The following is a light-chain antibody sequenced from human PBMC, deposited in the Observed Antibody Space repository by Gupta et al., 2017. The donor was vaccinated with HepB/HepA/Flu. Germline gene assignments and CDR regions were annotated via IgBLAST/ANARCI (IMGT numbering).Light chain of an antibody. Sequence: SSELTQPPSVSVSPGQTARITCSGDALPKKYAYWYKQKPGQAPVLVIYKDNERPSGIPERFSGSSSGTIVTLTISGVQAEEEADYYCQSGDSSGTHQVFGGGTKLTVL. CDR1: ALPKKY. V-gene: IGLV3-25*02. CDR2: KDN. J-gene: IGLJ3*02. CDR3: QSGDSSGTHQV.